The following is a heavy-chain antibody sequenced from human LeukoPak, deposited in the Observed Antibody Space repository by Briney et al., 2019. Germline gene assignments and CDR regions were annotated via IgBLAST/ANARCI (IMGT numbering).Heavy chain of an antibody. Sequence: ETLSLTCAVYGGSFSGYYWSWIRQPPGKGLEWIGEINHSGSTNYNPSLKSRVTISVDTSKNQFSLKLSSVTAADTAVYYCARVYVWGSYRSGRAFDIWGQGTMVTVSS. CDR2: INHSGST. CDR1: GGSFSGYY. CDR3: ARVYVWGSYRSGRAFDI. D-gene: IGHD3-16*02. J-gene: IGHJ3*02. V-gene: IGHV4-34*01.